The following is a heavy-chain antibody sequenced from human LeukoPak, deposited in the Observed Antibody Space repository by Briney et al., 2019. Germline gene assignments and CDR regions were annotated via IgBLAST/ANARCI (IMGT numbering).Heavy chain of an antibody. CDR1: GFTFSSYE. J-gene: IGHJ4*02. Sequence: GGSLRLSCAASGFTFSSYEMNWVRQAPGKGLEWVANIKQDGSEKYYVDSVKGRFTISRDNAKNSLYLQMNSLRAEDTAVYYCARERGCSGGSCPTVNDYWGQGTLVTVSS. CDR2: IKQDGSEK. V-gene: IGHV3-7*01. D-gene: IGHD2-15*01. CDR3: ARERGCSGGSCPTVNDY.